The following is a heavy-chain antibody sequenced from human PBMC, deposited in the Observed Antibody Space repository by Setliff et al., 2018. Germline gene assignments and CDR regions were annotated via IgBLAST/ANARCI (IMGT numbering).Heavy chain of an antibody. CDR1: GGSISSGSDY. CDR2: IYTSGST. J-gene: IGHJ6*03. CDR3: ARAISGWYSAFYYYMDV. V-gene: IGHV4-61*09. Sequence: SETLSLTCSVSGGSISSGSDYWTWIRQPAGKGLEWIGHIYTSGSTNYNPSLKSRVTISVDTSKNQFSLKLSSVTAADTAVYYCARAISGWYSAFYYYMDVWGKGTTVTVSS. D-gene: IGHD6-19*01.